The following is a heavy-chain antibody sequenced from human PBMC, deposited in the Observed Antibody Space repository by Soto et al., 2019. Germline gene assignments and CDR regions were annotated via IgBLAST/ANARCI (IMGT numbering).Heavy chain of an antibody. CDR2: ITGGATNA. CDR3: AKEAARPGPCDS. CDR1: GFTFSSYP. Sequence: EVQLLESGGGLVQPGGSLRLSCEASGFTFSSYPMSWVRQAPGKGLEWISGITGGATNAYYADSVKGRITISGDNSKNTLYLQLNSLRAEDTAVYYCAKEAARPGPCDSWGQGTLVTVSS. D-gene: IGHD6-6*01. V-gene: IGHV3-23*01. J-gene: IGHJ4*02.